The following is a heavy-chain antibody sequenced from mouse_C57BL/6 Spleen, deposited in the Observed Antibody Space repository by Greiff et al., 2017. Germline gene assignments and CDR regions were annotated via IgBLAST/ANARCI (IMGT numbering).Heavy chain of an antibody. V-gene: IGHV2-2*01. CDR2: IWSGGST. Sequence: VKLVESGPGLVQPSQSLSITCTVSGFSLTSYGVHWVRQSPGKGLEWLGVIWSGGSTDYNAAFISRLSISKDNSKSQVFFKMNSLQADDTAIYYCARNDYDYDVRGDYFDYWGQGTTLTVSS. CDR3: ARNDYDYDVRGDYFDY. D-gene: IGHD2-4*01. J-gene: IGHJ2*01. CDR1: GFSLTSYG.